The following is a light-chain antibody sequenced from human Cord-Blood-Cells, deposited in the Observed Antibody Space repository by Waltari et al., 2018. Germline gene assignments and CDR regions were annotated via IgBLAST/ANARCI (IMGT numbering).Light chain of an antibody. CDR1: SSDVGGYNY. CDR2: DVS. V-gene: IGLV2-11*01. Sequence: QSALTQPRSVSGSPGQSVTISCTGTSSDVGGYNYVSWYQQHPGKAPKLMIYDVSKRPSGVLDRFSGSKSGNTASLTISGLQAEDEADYYCCSYAGRYTLFGGGTKLTVL. J-gene: IGLJ2*01. CDR3: CSYAGRYTL.